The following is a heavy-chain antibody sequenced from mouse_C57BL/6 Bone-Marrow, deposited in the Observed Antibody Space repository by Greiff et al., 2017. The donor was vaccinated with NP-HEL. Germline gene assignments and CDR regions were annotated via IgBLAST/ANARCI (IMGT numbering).Heavy chain of an antibody. D-gene: IGHD2-3*01. CDR1: GFTFNTYA. CDR2: IRSKSRNYAT. V-gene: IGHV10-3*01. CDR3: VRDDGSHFDY. Sequence: EVKLVESGGGLVQPTGSLTLSCAASGFTFNTYAMHWVRQAPGKGLAWVARIRSKSRNYATYYADSVQDRFTIYRDDSQSMLYLQMNNLKTEDTAMYYCVRDDGSHFDYWGQGTTLTVSS. J-gene: IGHJ2*01.